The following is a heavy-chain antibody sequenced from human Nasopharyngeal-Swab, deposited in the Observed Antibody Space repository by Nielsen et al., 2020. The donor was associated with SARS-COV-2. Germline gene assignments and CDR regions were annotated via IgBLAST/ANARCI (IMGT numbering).Heavy chain of an antibody. CDR1: GFTFSSYA. J-gene: IGHJ4*02. Sequence: GESLKISCAASGFTFSSYAMHWVRQAPGKGLEWVAVISYDGSNKYYADSVKGRFTISRDNSKNTPYLQMNSLRAEDTAVYYCARGPRYSGSCDYWGQGTLVTVSS. CDR2: ISYDGSNK. CDR3: ARGPRYSGSCDY. V-gene: IGHV3-30-3*01. D-gene: IGHD1-26*01.